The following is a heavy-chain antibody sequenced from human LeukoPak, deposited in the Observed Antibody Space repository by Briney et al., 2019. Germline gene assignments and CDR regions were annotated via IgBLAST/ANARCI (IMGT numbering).Heavy chain of an antibody. V-gene: IGHV4-34*01. D-gene: IGHD3-10*01. CDR3: ARDSGFMVRGSRRGYDDYYYYMDV. Sequence: SETLSLTCAVYGGSFSGYYWSWIRQPPGKGLEWIGEINHSGSTNYNPSLKSRVTISVDTSKDQFSLKLSSVTAADTAVYYCARDSGFMVRGSRRGYDDYYYYMDVWGKGTTVTMSS. J-gene: IGHJ6*03. CDR2: INHSGST. CDR1: GGSFSGYY.